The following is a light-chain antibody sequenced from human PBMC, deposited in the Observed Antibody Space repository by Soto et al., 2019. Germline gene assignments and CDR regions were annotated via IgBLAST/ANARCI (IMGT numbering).Light chain of an antibody. V-gene: IGKV3-15*01. CDR1: QSVGTN. CDR3: QQYNNWPPDFT. J-gene: IGKJ2*01. CDR2: DAS. Sequence: EIVMTQSPATMSLTPGDRAALSCRASQSVGTNLAWYQQKPGQPPTLLIYDASTRATRLPDRFSGSGSGTEFNLTITSLQSEDFAIYYCQQYNNWPPDFTFGQGTKVDIK.